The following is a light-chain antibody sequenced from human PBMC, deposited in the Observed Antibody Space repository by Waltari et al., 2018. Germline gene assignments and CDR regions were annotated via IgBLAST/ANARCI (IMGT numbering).Light chain of an antibody. J-gene: IGLJ7*01. Sequence: QSVLTQPPSVSAAPGQRVTISCSGGSPNLGNNYVSCYRQFPGTAPKLLIYENTERPSGIPGRFSGSKSGTSATLDITGLQAGDEADYYCGTWDSSLSGAVFGGGTHLTVL. CDR3: GTWDSSLSGAV. V-gene: IGLV1-51*02. CDR1: SPNLGNNY. CDR2: ENT.